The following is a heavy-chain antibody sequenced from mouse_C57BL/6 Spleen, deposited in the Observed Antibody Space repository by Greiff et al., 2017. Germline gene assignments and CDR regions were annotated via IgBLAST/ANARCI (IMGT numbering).Heavy chain of an antibody. CDR1: GFTFSSYT. Sequence: EVHLVESGGGLVKPGGSLKLSCEASGFTFSSYTMSWVRQTPEKRLEWVATISGGGGNTYYPDSVQGRFTIARDNAKDTLYLQMSSLRYEDTALYYCARKYYGYLFDYWGQGTTLTVSS. D-gene: IGHD2-2*01. CDR3: ARKYYGYLFDY. V-gene: IGHV5-9*01. CDR2: ISGGGGNT. J-gene: IGHJ2*01.